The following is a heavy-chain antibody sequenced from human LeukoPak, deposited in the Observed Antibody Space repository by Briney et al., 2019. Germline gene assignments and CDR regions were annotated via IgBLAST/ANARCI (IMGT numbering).Heavy chain of an antibody. Sequence: PGGSLRLSCSASGFTFSSYAMHWVRLAPGEGLEYVSAISSNGGSTYYTDSVKGRFTISRDNSKNTLYLQMSSLRAEDTAVYYCVTVSLQWLANFNFDYWGQGTLVTVSS. CDR2: ISSNGGST. J-gene: IGHJ4*02. V-gene: IGHV3-64D*06. CDR3: VTVSLQWLANFNFDY. CDR1: GFTFSSYA. D-gene: IGHD6-19*01.